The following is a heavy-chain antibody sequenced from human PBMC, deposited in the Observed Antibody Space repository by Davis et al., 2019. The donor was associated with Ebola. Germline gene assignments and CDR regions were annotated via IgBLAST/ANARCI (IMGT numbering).Heavy chain of an antibody. J-gene: IGHJ6*02. CDR2: IIPIFGTA. V-gene: IGHV1-69*13. D-gene: IGHD4-17*01. Sequence: AASVKVSCKASGGTFSSYAISWVRQAPGQGLEWMGGIIPIFGTANYAQKFQGRVTITADESTSTAYMELSSLRSEDTAVYYCASSTTVTTYYYYYGMDFWGQGTTVTVSS. CDR3: ASSTTVTTYYYYYGMDF. CDR1: GGTFSSYA.